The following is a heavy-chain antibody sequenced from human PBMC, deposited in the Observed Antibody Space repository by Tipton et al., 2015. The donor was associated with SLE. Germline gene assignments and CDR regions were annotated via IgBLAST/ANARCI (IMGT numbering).Heavy chain of an antibody. CDR2: IYHSGST. Sequence: TLSLTCTVSGYSISSGYHWGWIRQPPGKGLEWIATIYHSGSTYYNPSLKSRVTISVDTSKNQFSLKLSSVTAADTAVYYCARYVVVPAAISSYYYYMDVWGKGTTVTVSS. D-gene: IGHD2-2*01. V-gene: IGHV4-38-2*02. CDR3: ARYVVVPAAISSYYYYMDV. CDR1: GYSISSGYH. J-gene: IGHJ6*03.